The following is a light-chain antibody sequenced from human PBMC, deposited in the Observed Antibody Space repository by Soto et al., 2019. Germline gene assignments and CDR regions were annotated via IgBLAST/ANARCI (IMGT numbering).Light chain of an antibody. J-gene: IGKJ1*01. CDR2: KAS. Sequence: DIQMTQSPSTLFASVGDRVIVTCRASQSISSWLAWFQQKPGKAPKLLIYKASTLESGVPSRFSGSESGTEFTLTISSLQPDDFATYYCLQYNSYPWTFGQGTKVEIK. V-gene: IGKV1-5*03. CDR3: LQYNSYPWT. CDR1: QSISSW.